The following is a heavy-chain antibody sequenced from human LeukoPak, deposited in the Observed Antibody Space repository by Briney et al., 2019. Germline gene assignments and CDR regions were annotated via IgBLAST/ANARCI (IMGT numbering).Heavy chain of an antibody. V-gene: IGHV1-18*01. Sequence: ASVKVSCKASGYRFNSYGINWVRQAPGQGLEWMGWISVYKGNTNYAQKFQGRVTITTDTSTNTAYLELRSLRSGDTAVYYCARENVSSGISYYMDVWGKGTTVTVSS. J-gene: IGHJ6*03. CDR3: ARENVSSGISYYMDV. D-gene: IGHD3-10*01. CDR1: GYRFNSYG. CDR2: ISVYKGNT.